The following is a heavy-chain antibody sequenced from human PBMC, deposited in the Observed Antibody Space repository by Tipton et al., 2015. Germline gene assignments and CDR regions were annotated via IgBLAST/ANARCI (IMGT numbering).Heavy chain of an antibody. D-gene: IGHD4-17*01. J-gene: IGHJ2*01. CDR3: ARYPYGDFGYLDL. V-gene: IGHV3-21*01. CDR2: ISSSSTYI. Sequence: GSLRLSCAASGFTFSTYNMNWVRQAPGKGLESVSSISSSSTYIYYADSVKGRFTISRDNAKNSLYLQMNSLRAEDTAVYYCARYPYGDFGYLDLWGRGSLVTVSS. CDR1: GFTFSTYN.